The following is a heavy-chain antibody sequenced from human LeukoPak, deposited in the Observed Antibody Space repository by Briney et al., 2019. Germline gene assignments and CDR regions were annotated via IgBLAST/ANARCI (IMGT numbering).Heavy chain of an antibody. CDR2: IRSNVDGGTT. CDR1: GFSFTNAW. J-gene: IGHJ5*02. CDR3: SRRHDYGDFLNWFDP. D-gene: IGHD4-17*01. Sequence: PGGSLRLSCAASGFSFTNAWMTWVRQAPGKGLEWVGHIRSNVDGGTTDYAAPVKGRFTISRDDSKSTLYLQMNSLKTEDTAVYYCSRRHDYGDFLNWFDPWGQGTLVTLSS. V-gene: IGHV3-15*01.